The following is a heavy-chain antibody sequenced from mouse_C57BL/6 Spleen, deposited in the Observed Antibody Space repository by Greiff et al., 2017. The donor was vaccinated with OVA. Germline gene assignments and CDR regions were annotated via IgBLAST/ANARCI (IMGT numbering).Heavy chain of an antibody. CDR3: ARLRSDYYAMNY. Sequence: VKLVESGPGLVAPSQSLSITCTVSGFSLTSYGVDWVRQSPGKGLEWLGVIWGVGGTNNNSAPKSGLSTITDNSKSQVFLKMNSLRTDDTAMYYCARLRSDYYAMNYWNQGPSVTVSS. V-gene: IGHV2-6*01. D-gene: IGHD1-1*01. CDR2: IWGVGGT. CDR1: GFSLTSYG. J-gene: IGHJ4*01.